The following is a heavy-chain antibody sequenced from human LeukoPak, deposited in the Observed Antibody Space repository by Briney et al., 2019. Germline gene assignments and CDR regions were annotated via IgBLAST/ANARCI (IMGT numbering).Heavy chain of an antibody. Sequence: PGGSLRLSCAASGFTFSSYAMHWVRQAPGKGLEWVAVISYDGSNKYYADSVKGRFTISRDNSKNTLYLQMNSLRAEDTAVYYCAKVGDTAMVTHPDYWGQGTLVTVSS. V-gene: IGHV3-30*18. CDR3: AKVGDTAMVTHPDY. D-gene: IGHD5-18*01. CDR1: GFTFSSYA. CDR2: ISYDGSNK. J-gene: IGHJ4*02.